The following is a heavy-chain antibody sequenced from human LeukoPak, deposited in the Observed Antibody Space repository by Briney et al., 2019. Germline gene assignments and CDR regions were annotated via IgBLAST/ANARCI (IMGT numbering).Heavy chain of an antibody. V-gene: IGHV3-13*01. CDR1: GFTFSSYD. CDR2: IGTAGDT. Sequence: GGSLRLSCAASGFTFSSYDMHWVRQATGKGLEWVSAIGTAGDTYYPGSVKGRFTISRENAKNSLYLQMNSLRAGDTAVYYCARGSYYYDSSVHDAFDIWGQGTMVTVSS. CDR3: ARGSYYYDSSVHDAFDI. J-gene: IGHJ3*02. D-gene: IGHD3-22*01.